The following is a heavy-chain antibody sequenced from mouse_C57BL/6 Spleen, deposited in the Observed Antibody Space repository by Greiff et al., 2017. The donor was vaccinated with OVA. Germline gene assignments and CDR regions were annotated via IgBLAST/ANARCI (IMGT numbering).Heavy chain of an antibody. V-gene: IGHV1-64*01. Sequence: QVQLQQPGAELVKPGASVKLSCKASGYTFTSYWMHWVKQRPGQGLEWIGMIHPNSGSTNYNEKFKSKATLTVDKSSSTAYMQLSSLTSEDSAVYYCARSAPIYDGYPYWYFDVWGTGTTVTVSS. D-gene: IGHD2-3*01. J-gene: IGHJ1*03. CDR2: IHPNSGST. CDR3: ARSAPIYDGYPYWYFDV. CDR1: GYTFTSYW.